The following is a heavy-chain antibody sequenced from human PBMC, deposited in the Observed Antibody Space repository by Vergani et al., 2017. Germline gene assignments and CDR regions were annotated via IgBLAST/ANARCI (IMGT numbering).Heavy chain of an antibody. CDR2: IWYDGSNK. V-gene: IGHV3-33*01. CDR1: GFTFSSYG. Sequence: QVQLVESGGGVVQPGRSLSLSCAASGFTFSSYGMHWVRQAPGKGLEWVAVIWYDGSNKYYADSVKGRFTISRDNSKNTLYLQMNSLRAEDTAVYYCARDQAPAXYDYWGQGTLVTVSS. J-gene: IGHJ4*02. D-gene: IGHD2-2*01. CDR3: ARDQAPAXYDY.